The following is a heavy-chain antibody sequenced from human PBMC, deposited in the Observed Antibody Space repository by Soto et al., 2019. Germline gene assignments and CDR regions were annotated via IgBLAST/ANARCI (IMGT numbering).Heavy chain of an antibody. Sequence: ASVKVSCKASGYTFTGYYMHWVRQAPGQGLEWMGWISAYNGNTNYAQKLQGRVTMTTDTSTSTAYMELRSLRSDDTAVYYCAREKAAPGQIDYWGQGTLVTVSS. CDR2: ISAYNGNT. CDR3: AREKAAPGQIDY. D-gene: IGHD6-13*01. V-gene: IGHV1-18*04. CDR1: GYTFTGYY. J-gene: IGHJ4*02.